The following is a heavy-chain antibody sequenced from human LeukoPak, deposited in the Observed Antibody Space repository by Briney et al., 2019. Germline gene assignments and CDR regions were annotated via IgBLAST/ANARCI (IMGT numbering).Heavy chain of an antibody. CDR2: IKSKTDGGTT. J-gene: IGHJ4*02. Sequence: PGGSLRLSCAASGFTVTYAWMSWVRQAPGKGLEWVGRIKSKTDGGTTDYAAPVKGRFTISRDDSKNTLYLQMNSLKTEDTAVYYCTRLPYCSRTNCSIDDWGQGTLVTVSS. CDR1: GFTVTYAW. V-gene: IGHV3-15*05. D-gene: IGHD2-2*01. CDR3: TRLPYCSRTNCSIDD.